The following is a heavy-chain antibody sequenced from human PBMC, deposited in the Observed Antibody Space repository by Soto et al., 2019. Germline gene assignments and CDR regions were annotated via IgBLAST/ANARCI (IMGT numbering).Heavy chain of an antibody. D-gene: IGHD3-3*01. V-gene: IGHV1-3*01. J-gene: IGHJ4*02. Sequence: QVQLVQSGAEVKKPGASVKVSCKASGYTITGYAMHWVRQAPGQRREWMGWISAGNVNTKYSQRFQGRVTITRDTSANTVYMELSSLRSEDTVVYYCARSHPYYDFWSGDDYWGQGTLVTVSS. CDR2: ISAGNVNT. CDR1: GYTITGYA. CDR3: ARSHPYYDFWSGDDY.